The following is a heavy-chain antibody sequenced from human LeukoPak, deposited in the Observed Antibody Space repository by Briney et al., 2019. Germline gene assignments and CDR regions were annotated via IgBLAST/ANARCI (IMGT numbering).Heavy chain of an antibody. CDR1: GFTFSDYY. V-gene: IGHV3-11*06. D-gene: IGHD4-17*01. J-gene: IGHJ4*02. CDR3: ARDGFMTTVTPGSFDY. CDR2: ISSSSSYT. Sequence: GGSLRLSCVASGFTFSDYYMSWIRQAPGKGLEWVSYISSSSSYTNYADSVKGRFTISRDNAKNSLYLQMNSLRAEDTAVYYCARDGFMTTVTPGSFDYWGQGTLVTVSS.